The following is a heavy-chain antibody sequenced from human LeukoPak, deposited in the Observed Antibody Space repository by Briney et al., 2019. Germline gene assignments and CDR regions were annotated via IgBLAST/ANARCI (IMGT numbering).Heavy chain of an antibody. D-gene: IGHD3-22*01. CDR3: ARDRRDYYDSSGYLRDAFDI. Sequence: SVKVSCKASGGTFSSYAISWVRQAPGQGLEWMGRIIPIFGTANYAQKFQGRVTITTDESARTAYMELSSLRSEDTAVYYCARDRRDYYDSSGYLRDAFDIWGQGTMVTVSS. V-gene: IGHV1-69*05. J-gene: IGHJ3*02. CDR2: IIPIFGTA. CDR1: GGTFSSYA.